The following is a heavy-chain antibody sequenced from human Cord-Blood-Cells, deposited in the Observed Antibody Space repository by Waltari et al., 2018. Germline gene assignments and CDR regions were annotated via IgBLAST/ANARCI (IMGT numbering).Heavy chain of an antibody. CDR2: IIPILGIA. Sequence: QVQLVQSGAEVKKPGSSVKVSCKASGGTFSSYTISWVRQAPGQGLEWMGRIIPILGIANYAQKFQGRVTITADKSTSTAYMELSSLGSEDTAVYYCARGSSSWYWFDPWGQGTLVTVSS. CDR1: GGTFSSYT. J-gene: IGHJ5*02. V-gene: IGHV1-69*02. D-gene: IGHD6-13*01. CDR3: ARGSSSWYWFDP.